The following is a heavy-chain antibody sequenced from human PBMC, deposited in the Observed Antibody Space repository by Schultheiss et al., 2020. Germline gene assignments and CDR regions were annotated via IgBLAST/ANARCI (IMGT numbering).Heavy chain of an antibody. CDR2: ISYDGSNK. J-gene: IGHJ5*01. Sequence: GGSLRLSCAASGFTFSSYGMHWVRQAPGKGLEWVAVISYDGSNKYYADSVKGRFTISRDNSKNTLYLQMSSLRAEDTAVYFCARNYNDGTSGRFDSWGQGTLVTVSS. D-gene: IGHD1-7*01. CDR3: ARNYNDGTSGRFDS. V-gene: IGHV3-30*12. CDR1: GFTFSSYG.